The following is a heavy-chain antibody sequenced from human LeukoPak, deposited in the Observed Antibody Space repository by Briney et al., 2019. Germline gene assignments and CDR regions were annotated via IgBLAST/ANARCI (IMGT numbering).Heavy chain of an antibody. CDR3: ATVFDY. Sequence: GGSLRLSCAASGFTFSNYWLTWVRQAPGQGLEWVANIKQDGSEKHYVDSVKGRFTISRDNAKNSLYLQMNSLRAEDSAVYYCATVFDYWGQGTLVTVSS. CDR2: IKQDGSEK. J-gene: IGHJ4*02. V-gene: IGHV3-7*01. CDR1: GFTFSNYW.